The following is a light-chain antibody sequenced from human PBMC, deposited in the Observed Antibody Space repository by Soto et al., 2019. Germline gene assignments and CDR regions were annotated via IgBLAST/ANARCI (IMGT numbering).Light chain of an antibody. CDR2: DAS. Sequence: DIQMTQSPSSLSASVGDRVTITCRASQDISNYLNWYQQKPGKAPKLLIYDASNLETGVPSRFSGSGSGTDFTFTISSLKPEDFATYYCQQHDNLPFTFGPGTKVDIK. CDR1: QDISNY. V-gene: IGKV1-33*01. CDR3: QQHDNLPFT. J-gene: IGKJ3*01.